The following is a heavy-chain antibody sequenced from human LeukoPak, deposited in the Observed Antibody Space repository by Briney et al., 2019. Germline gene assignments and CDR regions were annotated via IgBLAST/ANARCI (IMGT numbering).Heavy chain of an antibody. D-gene: IGHD2-21*01. V-gene: IGHV3-23*01. J-gene: IGHJ6*02. CDR1: GFTFTDYA. CDR2: ITTSGAKT. Sequence: PGGSLRLSCAASGFTFTDYAMSWVRQAPGKGLEWVSAITTSGAKTYYADSVKGRFTLSRDNSKNTLFLQLSSLRAEDTAVYYCARELFTFYYYYGMDVWGQGTTVTVSS. CDR3: ARELFTFYYYYGMDV.